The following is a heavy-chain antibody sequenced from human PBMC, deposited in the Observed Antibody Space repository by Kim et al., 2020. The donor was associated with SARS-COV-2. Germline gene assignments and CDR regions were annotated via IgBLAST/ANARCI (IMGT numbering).Heavy chain of an antibody. CDR3: ARHAAILRFLEWLPNGNFDY. Sequence: SETLSLTCTVSGGSISSSSYYWGWIRQPPGKGLEWIGSIYYSGSTYYNPSLKSRVTISVDTSKNQFSLKLSSVTAADTAVYYCARHAAILRFLEWLPNGNFDYWGQGTLVTVSS. V-gene: IGHV4-39*01. J-gene: IGHJ4*02. D-gene: IGHD3-3*01. CDR1: GGSISSSSYY. CDR2: IYYSGST.